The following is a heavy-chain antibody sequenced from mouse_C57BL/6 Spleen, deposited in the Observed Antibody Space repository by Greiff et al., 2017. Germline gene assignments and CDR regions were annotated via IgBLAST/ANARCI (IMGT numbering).Heavy chain of an antibody. D-gene: IGHD4-1*01. CDR3: ARSWDDNGFYFDY. J-gene: IGHJ2*01. V-gene: IGHV1-69*01. CDR1: GYTFTSYW. CDR2: IDPSDSYT. Sequence: QVQLQQPGAELVMPGASVKLSCKASGYTFTSYWMHWVKQRPGQGLEWIGEIDPSDSYTNYNQKFKGKSTLTVDKSSSTAYMQLSSLTSEDSAVYYCARSWDDNGFYFDYWGQGTTLTVSS.